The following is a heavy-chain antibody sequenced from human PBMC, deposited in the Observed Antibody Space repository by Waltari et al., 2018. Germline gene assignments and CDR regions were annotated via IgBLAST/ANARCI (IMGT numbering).Heavy chain of an antibody. CDR1: GDSFTVMP. Sequence: QVQLVQSGAEVKKPGSSVKVSCKASGDSFTVMPITWVRQAPGQGLEWMGRVIPAFSIANYAKKFQGRVTISADESTTTAYLELSSLRSDDTAVYYCARGSDDFDSSGYYYWGQGTLITVSS. CDR3: ARGSDDFDSSGYYY. D-gene: IGHD3-22*01. J-gene: IGHJ4*02. V-gene: IGHV1-69*15. CDR2: VIPAFSIA.